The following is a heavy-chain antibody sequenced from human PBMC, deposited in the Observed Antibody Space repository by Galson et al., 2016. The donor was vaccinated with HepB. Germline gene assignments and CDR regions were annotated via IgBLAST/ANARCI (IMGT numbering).Heavy chain of an antibody. D-gene: IGHD2-15*01. J-gene: IGHJ4*02. V-gene: IGHV4-59*01. CDR2: IYYSGST. Sequence: SETLSLTCTVSGGSIRSYYWSWIRQPPGKGLEWIGYIYYSGSTNYNPSLKSRVTISVDTSKNQFSLKLSSVTAADTAVYYCARESVAAHFDYWGQGTLVTVSS. CDR1: GGSIRSYY. CDR3: ARESVAAHFDY.